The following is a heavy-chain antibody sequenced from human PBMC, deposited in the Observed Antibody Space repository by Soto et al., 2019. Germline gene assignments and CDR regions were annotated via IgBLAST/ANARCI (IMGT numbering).Heavy chain of an antibody. CDR2: ISYDGSNK. CDR3: ARDYSMIVVVPGY. Sequence: GSLRLSCAASGFTFSSYGMHWVRQAPGKGLEWVAVISYDGSNKYYADSVKGRFTISRDNSKNTLYLQMNSLRAEDTAVYYCARDYSMIVVVPGYWGQGT. D-gene: IGHD3-22*01. J-gene: IGHJ4*02. V-gene: IGHV3-30*03. CDR1: GFTFSSYG.